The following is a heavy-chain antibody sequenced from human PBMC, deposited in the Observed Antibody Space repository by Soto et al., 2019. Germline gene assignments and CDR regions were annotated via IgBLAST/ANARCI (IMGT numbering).Heavy chain of an antibody. CDR2: IYWDDDK. CDR3: AHSDPPDIKTGGWFDP. J-gene: IGHJ5*02. V-gene: IGHV2-5*02. CDR1: GFSLSTSGVG. D-gene: IGHD3-9*01. Sequence: QITLKESGPTLVKPTQTLTLTCTFSGFSLSTSGVGVGWIRQPPGKALEWLALIYWDDDKRYSPSLKSRLTITXXTXKTXVVLTMTNMDPVDTATYYCAHSDPPDIKTGGWFDPWGQGTLVTVSS.